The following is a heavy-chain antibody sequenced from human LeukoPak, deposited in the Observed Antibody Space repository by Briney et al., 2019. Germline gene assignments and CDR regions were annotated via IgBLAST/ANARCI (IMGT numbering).Heavy chain of an antibody. V-gene: IGHV4-59*11. J-gene: IGHJ6*02. CDR1: GGSMTNHY. CDR2: FYHSGHT. Sequence: PSETLSLTCTVSGGSMTNHYWSWIRQPPGKGLEWIGFFYHSGHTDYNPSLKSRVTISVDMSKNQFSLKLSSVTAADTAVYYCAKDGARLTGTSGIDVWGQGTTVTVSS. CDR3: AKDGARLTGTSGIDV. D-gene: IGHD6-6*01.